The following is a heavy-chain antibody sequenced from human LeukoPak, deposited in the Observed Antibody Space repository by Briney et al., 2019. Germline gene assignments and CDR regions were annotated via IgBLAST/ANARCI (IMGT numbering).Heavy chain of an antibody. CDR3: ARDYGYYYDSSGRNGNYGMDV. J-gene: IGHJ6*02. CDR2: ITGNSCTV. CDR1: GFIFSSYS. D-gene: IGHD3-22*01. Sequence: GGSLRLSCTASGFIFSSYSMNWVRQAPGKGLEWLAYITGNSCTVYYAGSVKGRVTISRDNAKNSLYLQMNSLRDEDSSVYYCARDYGYYYDSSGRNGNYGMDVWGQGTTVTVSS. V-gene: IGHV3-48*02.